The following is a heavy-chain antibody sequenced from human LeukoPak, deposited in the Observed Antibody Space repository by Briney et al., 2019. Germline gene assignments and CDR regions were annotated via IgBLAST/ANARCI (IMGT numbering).Heavy chain of an antibody. Sequence: GGSLRLSCAASRFTFSSYGMHWVRQAPGKWLEWVAFIPYDGNNKYYADSVKGRFTISRDNSKNTLYLQMNSLRAEDTAVYYCLKDGDDSGSYLVYWGQGTLVTVSS. CDR2: IPYDGNNK. CDR1: RFTFSSYG. V-gene: IGHV3-30*02. J-gene: IGHJ4*02. CDR3: LKDGDDSGSYLVY. D-gene: IGHD1-26*01.